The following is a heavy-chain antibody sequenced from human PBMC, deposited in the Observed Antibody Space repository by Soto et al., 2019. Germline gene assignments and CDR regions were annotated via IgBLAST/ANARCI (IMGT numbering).Heavy chain of an antibody. CDR1: GYSFSFYG. Sequence: ASVKVSCKASGYSFSFYGINWVRQAPGQVLEWMGWINPSDGNSNFAQKFEDRVTMTTATPTNTVFLELMSLKSDDTSIYYCARDRLRGYDSSGFYSWGQGTMVTVSS. V-gene: IGHV1-18*01. J-gene: IGHJ4*02. CDR3: ARDRLRGYDSSGFYS. D-gene: IGHD3-22*01. CDR2: INPSDGNS.